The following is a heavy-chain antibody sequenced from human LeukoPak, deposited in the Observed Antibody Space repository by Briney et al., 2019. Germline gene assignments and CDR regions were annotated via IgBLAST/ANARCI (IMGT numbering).Heavy chain of an antibody. Sequence: ASVKVSCKASGYTFTGYYMHWVRQAPGQGLEWMGWINPNSGGTNYAQKFQGRVTMTRDTSISTAYMELSRLRSDDTAVYYCAREYEGGYYMDVWGKGTTVTVSS. D-gene: IGHD2-8*01. J-gene: IGHJ6*03. CDR2: INPNSGGT. V-gene: IGHV1-2*02. CDR1: GYTFTGYY. CDR3: AREYEGGYYMDV.